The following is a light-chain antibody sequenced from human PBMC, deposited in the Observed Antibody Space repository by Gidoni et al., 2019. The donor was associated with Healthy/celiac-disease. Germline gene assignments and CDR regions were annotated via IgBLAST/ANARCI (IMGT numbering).Light chain of an antibody. V-gene: IGKV3D-7*01. Sequence: PGERVTLSCRASPSVSSSYLTWYQQKPGQAPRLLIYGASTRATSIPARFSGSGSGTDFTLTISSLQPEDFAVYYCQQDYNSFTFXPXTKVDIK. CDR2: GAS. J-gene: IGKJ3*01. CDR3: QQDYNSFT. CDR1: PSVSSSY.